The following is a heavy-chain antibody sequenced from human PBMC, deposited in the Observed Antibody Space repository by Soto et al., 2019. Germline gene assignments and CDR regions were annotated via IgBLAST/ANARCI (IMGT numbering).Heavy chain of an antibody. CDR3: AREYSSSRYFDY. D-gene: IGHD6-13*01. CDR2: MNNDGSST. Sequence: VQLVESGGGLVQPGGSLRLSCAASGITFSSYWMHWVRQAPGKGLVWVSRMNNDGSSTSYADSVKGRFTISRDNAKNTLYLQMNSLRAEDTALYYCAREYSSSRYFDYWGQGTLVTVSS. J-gene: IGHJ4*02. CDR1: GITFSSYW. V-gene: IGHV3-74*01.